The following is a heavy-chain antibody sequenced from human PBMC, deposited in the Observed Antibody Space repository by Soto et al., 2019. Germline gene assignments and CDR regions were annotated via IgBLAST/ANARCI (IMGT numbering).Heavy chain of an antibody. J-gene: IGHJ5*02. V-gene: IGHV1-24*01. CDR2: FDPEDGET. CDR3: ATISRSGYTNWFDP. D-gene: IGHD3-3*01. Sequence: ASVKVSCKVSGYTLTELSMHWVRQAPGKGLEWMGGFDPEDGETIYAQKFQGRVTMTEDTSTDTAYMELSSLRSEDTAVYYCATISRSGYTNWFDPWGQGTLVTVSS. CDR1: GYTLTELS.